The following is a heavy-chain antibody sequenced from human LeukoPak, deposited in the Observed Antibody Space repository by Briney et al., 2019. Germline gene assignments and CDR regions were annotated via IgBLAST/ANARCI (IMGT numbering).Heavy chain of an antibody. J-gene: IGHJ4*02. D-gene: IGHD5-24*01. CDR1: GGTFSSYA. CDR2: NIPILGIA. Sequence: GSSVKVSRKASGGTFSSYAISWVRQAPGQGLEWMGRNIPILGIANYAQKFQGRVTITADKSTSTAYMELSSLRSEDTAVYYCAREVVEMATIRYWYFDYWGQGTLVTVSS. CDR3: AREVVEMATIRYWYFDY. V-gene: IGHV1-69*04.